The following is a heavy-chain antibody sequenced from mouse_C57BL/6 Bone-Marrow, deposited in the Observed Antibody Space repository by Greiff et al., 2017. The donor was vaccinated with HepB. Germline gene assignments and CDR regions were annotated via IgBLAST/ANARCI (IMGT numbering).Heavy chain of an antibody. CDR1: GFTFSSYG. CDR3: ARLGVFAY. J-gene: IGHJ3*01. CDR2: ISSGGSYT. Sequence: EVKLMESGGELVKPGGSLKLSCAASGFTFSSYGMSWVRQTPDKRLEWVATISSGGSYTYYPDSVKGRFTISRDNAKNTLYLQMSSLKSEDTAMYYCARLGVFAYWGQGTLVTVSA. V-gene: IGHV5-6*01.